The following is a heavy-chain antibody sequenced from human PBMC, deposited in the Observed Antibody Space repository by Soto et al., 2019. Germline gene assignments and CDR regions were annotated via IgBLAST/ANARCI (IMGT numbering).Heavy chain of an antibody. V-gene: IGHV3-48*01. J-gene: IGHJ5*01. CDR1: GFTFSSYS. Sequence: PGGSLRLSCAASGFTFSSYSMNWVRQAPGKGLEWVSYISSSSSTIYYADSVKGRFTISRDNAKNSLYLQMNSLRAEDTAVYYCARGAYLNWFDSCGQGIRVTVAS. CDR3: ARGAYLNWFDS. CDR2: ISSSSSTI.